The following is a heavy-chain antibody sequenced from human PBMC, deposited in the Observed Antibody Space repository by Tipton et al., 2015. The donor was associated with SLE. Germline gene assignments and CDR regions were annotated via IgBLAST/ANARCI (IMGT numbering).Heavy chain of an antibody. V-gene: IGHV4-61*03. CDR3: ASLGRIQDY. J-gene: IGHJ4*02. Sequence: WVRQTPGKGLEWLGFVYHSGTTGYNPSLSNRLTLSLDTSRNLFSLKLTSVTAADTAIYYCASLGRIQDYWGQGTLVTVSS. D-gene: IGHD1-26*01. CDR2: VYHSGTT.